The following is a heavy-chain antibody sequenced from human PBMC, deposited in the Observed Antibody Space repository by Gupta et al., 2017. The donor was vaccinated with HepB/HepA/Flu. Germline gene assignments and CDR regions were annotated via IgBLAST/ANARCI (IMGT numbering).Heavy chain of an antibody. D-gene: IGHD6-19*01. CDR2: ITNGGDIP. V-gene: IGHV3-23*01. Sequence: EVQLLESGGGLVQPGGSLRLSCATSGFTFTSFDMNWVRQAPGKGLEWVSGITNGGDIPYYADSVRGRFTISRDNSRNTLYLQMDSLRADDSAVYYCAKDSPRSDGWYYFDYWGQGSLVTVSS. J-gene: IGHJ4*02. CDR1: GFTFTSFD. CDR3: AKDSPRSDGWYYFDY.